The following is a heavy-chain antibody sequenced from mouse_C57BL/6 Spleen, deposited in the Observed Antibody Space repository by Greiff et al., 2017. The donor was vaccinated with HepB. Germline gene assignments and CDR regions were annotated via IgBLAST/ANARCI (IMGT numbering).Heavy chain of an antibody. CDR2: IYPGDGDT. J-gene: IGHJ1*03. V-gene: IGHV1-80*01. CDR3: AREGDYRYFDV. CDR1: GYAFSSYW. Sequence: QVQLKESGAELVKPGASVKISCKASGYAFSSYWMNWVKQRPGKGLEWIGQIYPGDGDTNYNGKFKGKATLTADKSSSTAYMQLSSLTSEDSAVYFCAREGDYRYFDVWGTGTTVTVSS.